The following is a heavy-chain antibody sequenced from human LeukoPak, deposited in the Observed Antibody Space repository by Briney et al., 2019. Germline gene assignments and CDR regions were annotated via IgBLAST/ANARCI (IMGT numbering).Heavy chain of an antibody. CDR3: GKEGLLGSYSDS. J-gene: IGHJ4*02. CDR1: GCTFSSYA. CDR2: VSGSGGST. V-gene: IGHV3-23*01. Sequence: AGSLTLSCTASGCTFSSYAMSWVRQAPGKGLEWVSTVSGSGGSTYYAASVMGRFTISSATSKNSLYLQMNSLRAEAAAVYYAGKEGLLGSYSDSWGQGNPVSVSS. D-gene: IGHD3-10*01.